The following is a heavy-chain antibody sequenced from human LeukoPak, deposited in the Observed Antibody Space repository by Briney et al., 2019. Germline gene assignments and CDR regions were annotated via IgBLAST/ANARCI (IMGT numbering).Heavy chain of an antibody. CDR3: ARRDYYDSSGEGYFDY. Sequence: GAFLKISCTGSGSFFTSYWIGWVRQMPGKGLEWMGIIYPGDSYTRYSPSFQGQVTISADKSISTAYLQGSSLKASDTAMYYCARRDYYDSSGEGYFDYWGQGTLVSVSS. J-gene: IGHJ4*02. V-gene: IGHV5-51*01. D-gene: IGHD3-22*01. CDR2: IYPGDSYT. CDR1: GSFFTSYW.